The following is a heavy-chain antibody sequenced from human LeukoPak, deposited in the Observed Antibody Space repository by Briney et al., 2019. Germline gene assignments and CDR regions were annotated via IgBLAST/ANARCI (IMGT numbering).Heavy chain of an antibody. CDR3: ARAKPKNMVRGLIMRRESRYYFDY. V-gene: IGHV3-53*01. CDR1: GFTVSSNY. D-gene: IGHD3-10*01. CDR2: IYSGGST. Sequence: GGSLRLSCAAFGFTVSSNYMSWVRQAPGKGLEWVSVIYSGGSTYYADSVKGRFTISRDNSKSTLYIQMNSLRAEDTAVYYCARAKPKNMVRGLIMRRESRYYFDYWGHGTLVTVSS. J-gene: IGHJ4*01.